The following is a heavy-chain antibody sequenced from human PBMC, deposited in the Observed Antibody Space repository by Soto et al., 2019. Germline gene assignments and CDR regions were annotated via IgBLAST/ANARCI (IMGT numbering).Heavy chain of an antibody. CDR1: GGSISSGDYY. CDR3: ARDCSGGSCHAAFDI. V-gene: IGHV4-30-4*01. CDR2: IYYSGST. J-gene: IGHJ3*02. D-gene: IGHD2-15*01. Sequence: SETLSLSCTVSGGSISSGDYYWSWIRQPPGKGLEWIGYIYYSGSTYYNPSLKSRVTISVDTSKNQFSLKLSSVTAADTAVYYCARDCSGGSCHAAFDIWGQGTMVTVSS.